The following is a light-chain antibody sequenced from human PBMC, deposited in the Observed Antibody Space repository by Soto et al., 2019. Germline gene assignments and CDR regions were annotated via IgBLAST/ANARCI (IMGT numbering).Light chain of an antibody. V-gene: IGKV3-20*01. CDR1: QSVSSAY. CDR3: QQYSSSPET. J-gene: IGKJ1*01. CDR2: DVS. Sequence: EIVLTQSPGTLSLSPGERATLSCRASQSVSSAYLAWYQQKPGQAPRLLIYDVSSRATGIPDRFSGSGSGTDFTLTVSRLEPEDFAVYYCQQYSSSPETFGQGTKVEIK.